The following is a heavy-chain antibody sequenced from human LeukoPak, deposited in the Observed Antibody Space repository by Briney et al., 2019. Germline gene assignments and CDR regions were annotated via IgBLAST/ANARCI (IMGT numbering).Heavy chain of an antibody. Sequence: GGSLRLSCAASGFTFSSYSLNWVRQAPGKGLEWVSYISSTNSTIYYADSVKGRFTISRDNAKNSLSLQMNSLRAEDTAVYYCARERGPIDSWGQGTLVTVSS. CDR2: ISSTNSTI. D-gene: IGHD3-10*01. CDR1: GFTFSSYS. J-gene: IGHJ4*02. V-gene: IGHV3-48*04. CDR3: ARERGPIDS.